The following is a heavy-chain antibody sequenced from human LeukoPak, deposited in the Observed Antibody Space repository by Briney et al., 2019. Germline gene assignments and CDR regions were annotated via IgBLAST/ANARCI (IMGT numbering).Heavy chain of an antibody. CDR1: GFTFSSYA. V-gene: IGHV3-30-3*01. CDR2: ISYDGSNK. J-gene: IGHJ4*02. CDR3: ASEQCTNGVCYLFDY. Sequence: PGGSLRLSCAASGFTFSSYAMHWVRQAPGKGLEWVAVISYDGSNKYYADSVKGRFTISRDNSKNTLYLQMNSLRAEDTAVYYCASEQCTNGVCYLFDYWGQGTLVTVSS. D-gene: IGHD2-8*01.